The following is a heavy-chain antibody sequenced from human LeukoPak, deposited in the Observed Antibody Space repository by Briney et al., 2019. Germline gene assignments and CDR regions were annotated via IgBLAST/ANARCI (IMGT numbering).Heavy chain of an antibody. Sequence: GGSLRLSCAASGFTFSSYAMSWVRQAPGKGLKWVSIIYRGANTYYADSVKGRFTISRDNSKNTLYLQMNSLTAEDTAVYYCARGGDSSSNCFDYWGQGTLVTVSS. CDR1: GFTFSSYA. D-gene: IGHD3-22*01. CDR2: IYRGANT. V-gene: IGHV3-66*01. J-gene: IGHJ4*02. CDR3: ARGGDSSSNCFDY.